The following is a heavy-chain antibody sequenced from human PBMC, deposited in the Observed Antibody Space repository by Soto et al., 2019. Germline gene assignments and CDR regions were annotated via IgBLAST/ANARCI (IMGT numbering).Heavy chain of an antibody. CDR2: MYFGGSF. CDR1: GASVSNGY. Sequence: QMQLQASGPGLVKPSETLSLTCKVSGASVSNGYWSWIRQPPGKGLEWIGFMYFGGSFNYNPSLTSRATIPVETSKNQFSMKLTSVPASDTAVYYCARSYYDSTGFAVDPRGQGTLVTVSS. D-gene: IGHD3-22*01. V-gene: IGHV4-59*08. CDR3: ARSYYDSTGFAVDP. J-gene: IGHJ5*02.